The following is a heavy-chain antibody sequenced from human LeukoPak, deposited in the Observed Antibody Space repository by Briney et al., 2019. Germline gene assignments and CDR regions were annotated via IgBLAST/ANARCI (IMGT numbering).Heavy chain of an antibody. Sequence: GGSLRLSCAASGFTFSDYYMSWIRQAPGKGLEWVSYISSSGSTIYYADSVKGRFTISRDNAKNSLYLQMNSLRAEDTAVYYCARCPYYYDSSGYYLNWFDPWGQGTLVTVSS. CDR3: ARCPYYYDSSGYYLNWFDP. CDR1: GFTFSDYY. J-gene: IGHJ5*02. D-gene: IGHD3-22*01. CDR2: ISSSGSTI. V-gene: IGHV3-11*01.